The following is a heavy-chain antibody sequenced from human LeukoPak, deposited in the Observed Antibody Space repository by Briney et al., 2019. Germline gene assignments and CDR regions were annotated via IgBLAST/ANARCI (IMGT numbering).Heavy chain of an antibody. D-gene: IGHD6-19*01. J-gene: IGHJ4*02. CDR1: GGSISSSSYY. CDR2: IYYSGST. V-gene: IGHV4-39*07. Sequence: ASETLSLTCTVSGGSISSSSYYWGWIRQPPGKGLEWIGSIYYSGSTYYNPSLKSRVTISVDTSKNQFSLKLSSVTAADTAVYYCTRDRGQWLVDYWGQGTLVTVSS. CDR3: TRDRGQWLVDY.